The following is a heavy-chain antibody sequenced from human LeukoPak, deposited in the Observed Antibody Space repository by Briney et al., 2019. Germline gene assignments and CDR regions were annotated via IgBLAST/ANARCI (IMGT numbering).Heavy chain of an antibody. CDR3: ARDYMYQADL. CDR2: INGAGSST. D-gene: IGHD2-2*01. J-gene: IGHJ5*02. Sequence: GGSLRLYCEASGFTFSNYWMHWARQGPGKGLVWVSRINGAGSSTSYADSVKGRFTISRDNAKNTLFLQMNSLRADDTAVYYCARDYMYQADLWGQGTLVTVSS. CDR1: GFTFSNYW. V-gene: IGHV3-74*01.